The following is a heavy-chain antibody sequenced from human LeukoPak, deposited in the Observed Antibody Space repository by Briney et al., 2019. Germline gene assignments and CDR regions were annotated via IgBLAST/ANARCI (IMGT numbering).Heavy chain of an antibody. CDR2: IYRSGDT. D-gene: IGHD2-15*01. J-gene: IGHJ5*02. Sequence: GGSLRLSCAASGFTVSTNYMSRVRRATGKGPEWISIIYRSGDTYYADSVKGRFTISRDNSKNTLYLQMNRLRVEGTAVYYCARDKRYCSSGRCWGVQFGPWGQGTLVTVSS. CDR1: GFTVSTNY. CDR3: ARDKRYCSSGRCWGVQFGP. V-gene: IGHV3-66*01.